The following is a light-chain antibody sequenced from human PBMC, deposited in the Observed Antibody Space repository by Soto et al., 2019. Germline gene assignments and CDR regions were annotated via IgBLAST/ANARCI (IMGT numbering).Light chain of an antibody. CDR3: QPRSNWPPQWP. CDR2: DAS. Sequence: EIVLTQSPATLSLSPGERATLSCRASQSVSSYLAWYQQKPGQAPRLLIYDASNRATGIPARFSGSGSGRVFTLTISRLEHDEFAGYCCQPRSNWPPQWPFGEGTKVESK. J-gene: IGKJ1*01. CDR1: QSVSSY. V-gene: IGKV3-11*02.